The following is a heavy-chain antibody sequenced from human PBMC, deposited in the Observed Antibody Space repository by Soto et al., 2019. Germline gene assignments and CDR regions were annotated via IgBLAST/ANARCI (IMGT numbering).Heavy chain of an antibody. V-gene: IGHV4-39*01. CDR3: ASQAGGYSYGPLDY. J-gene: IGHJ4*02. Sequence: SETLSLTCTVSGASISGTNYYWDWIRQPPGKGLEWVGSISYSGSTYYSPPLKSRVTISLDKSKNQFSLSLYSVTVADTAVYYCASQAGGYSYGPLDYWGQGTLVTVSS. D-gene: IGHD5-18*01. CDR2: ISYSGST. CDR1: GASISGTNYY.